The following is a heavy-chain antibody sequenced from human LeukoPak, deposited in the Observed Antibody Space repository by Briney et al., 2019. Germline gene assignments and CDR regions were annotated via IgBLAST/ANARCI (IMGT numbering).Heavy chain of an antibody. V-gene: IGHV3-33*01. CDR3: ARDRGSYYVDY. Sequence: GGSLRLSCAASGFTFSNHGMHWVRQAPGKGLEWVAVIWYDGSNEYYAESVKGRFTISRDNSKNTLYLQVDSLRAEDTAVYYCARDRGSYYVDYWGQGTLVTVSS. J-gene: IGHJ4*02. D-gene: IGHD1-26*01. CDR1: GFTFSNHG. CDR2: IWYDGSNE.